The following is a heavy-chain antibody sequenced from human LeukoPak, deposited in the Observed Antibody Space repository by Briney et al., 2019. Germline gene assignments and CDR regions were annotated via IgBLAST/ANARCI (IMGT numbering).Heavy chain of an antibody. J-gene: IGHJ4*02. CDR3: ARLEITTVTTSDY. CDR2: IIPIFGTA. CDR1: GGTFSSYA. Sequence: GASVKVSCKASGGTFSSYAIGWVRQAPGQGLEWMGGIIPIFGTANYAQKFQGRVTITADESTSTAYMELSSLRSEDTAVYYCARLEITTVTTSDYWGQGTLVTVSS. V-gene: IGHV1-69*13. D-gene: IGHD4-17*01.